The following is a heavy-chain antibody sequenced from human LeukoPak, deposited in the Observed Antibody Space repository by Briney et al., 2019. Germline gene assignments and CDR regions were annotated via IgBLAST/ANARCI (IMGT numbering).Heavy chain of an antibody. J-gene: IGHJ4*02. CDR2: IYPGDSDT. CDR3: ARQRSGSYFPDLCDY. D-gene: IGHD1-26*01. Sequence: GESLKISCKGSGYSFSSYWIVWVRQMPGKGLEWMGIIYPGDSDTRYSPSFQGQVTISADKSISTAYLQWSSLKASDTAMYYCARQRSGSYFPDLCDYWGQGTLVTVSS. CDR1: GYSFSSYW. V-gene: IGHV5-51*01.